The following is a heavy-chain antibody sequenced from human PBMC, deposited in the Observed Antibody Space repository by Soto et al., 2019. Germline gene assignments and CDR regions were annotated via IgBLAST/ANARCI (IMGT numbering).Heavy chain of an antibody. J-gene: IGHJ4*02. Sequence: SETLSLTCAVYGGSFSGYYWSWIRQPPGKGLEWIGEINHSGSTNYNPSLKSRVTISVDTSKNQFSLKLSSVTAADTAVYYCARTVADCSGGSCYSSYFDYWGQGTLVTVSS. V-gene: IGHV4-34*01. CDR1: GGSFSGYY. D-gene: IGHD2-15*01. CDR3: ARTVADCSGGSCYSSYFDY. CDR2: INHSGST.